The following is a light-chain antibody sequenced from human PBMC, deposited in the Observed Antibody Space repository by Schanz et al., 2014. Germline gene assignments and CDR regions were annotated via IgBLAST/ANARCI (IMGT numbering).Light chain of an antibody. CDR3: SSYAGTNNFGV. J-gene: IGLJ3*02. CDR2: DVS. V-gene: IGLV2-14*01. CDR1: TSDVGGYNY. Sequence: QSALTQPASVSGSPGQSITISCTGTTSDVGGYNYVSWYQQHPGKAPKLMIYDVSSRPSGVSNRFSGSKSGNTASLAVSGLQAEDEADYYCSSYAGTNNFGVFGGGTKLTVL.